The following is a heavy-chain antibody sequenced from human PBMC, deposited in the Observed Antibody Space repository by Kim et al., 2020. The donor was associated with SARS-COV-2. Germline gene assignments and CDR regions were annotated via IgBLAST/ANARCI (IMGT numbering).Heavy chain of an antibody. J-gene: IGHJ4*02. CDR1: GGSISSGGYY. CDR3: ARTTRHGIFGVVNPIDY. CDR2: IYYSGST. Sequence: SETLSLTCTVSGGSISSGGYYWSWIRQHPGKGLEWIGYIYYSGSTYYNPSLKSRVTISVDTSKNQFSLKLSSVTAADTAVYYCARTTRHGIFGVVNPIDYWGQGTLVTVSS. D-gene: IGHD3-3*01. V-gene: IGHV4-31*03.